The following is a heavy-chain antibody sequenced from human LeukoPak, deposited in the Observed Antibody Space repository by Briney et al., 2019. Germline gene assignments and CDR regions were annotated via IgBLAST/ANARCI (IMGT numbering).Heavy chain of an antibody. J-gene: IGHJ3*02. CDR1: GFTFSSYW. D-gene: IGHD3-10*01. CDR2: INSDGSST. Sequence: GGSLRLSCAVSGFTFSSYWMHWVRQAPGKGLVWVSRINSDGSSTSYADSVKGRFTISRDNAKNTLYLQMNSLRAEDTAVYYCARARNYYYGSGSYYLFAFDIWGQGTMVTVSS. CDR3: ARARNYYYGSGSYYLFAFDI. V-gene: IGHV3-74*01.